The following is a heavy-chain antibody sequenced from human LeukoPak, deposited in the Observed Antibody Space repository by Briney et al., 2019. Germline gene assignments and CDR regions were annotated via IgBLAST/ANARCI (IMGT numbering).Heavy chain of an antibody. CDR1: GFTFSSYA. J-gene: IGHJ4*02. V-gene: IGHV3-64*01. Sequence: GGSLRLSCAASGFTFSSYAMHWVRQAPGKGLGYVSAISSNGGSTYHANSVKGRFIISRDNSKNTLYLQMGSLRAEDMAVYYCAGGDYWGQGTLVTVSS. CDR2: ISSNGGST. CDR3: AGGDY.